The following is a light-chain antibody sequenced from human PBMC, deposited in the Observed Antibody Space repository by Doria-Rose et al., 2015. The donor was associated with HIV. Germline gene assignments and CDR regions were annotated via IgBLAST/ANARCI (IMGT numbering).Light chain of an antibody. CDR3: HQYGTSWT. CDR1: QSFSSTY. J-gene: IGKJ1*01. CDR2: DGS. Sequence: EIVLTQSPGTLSLSPGERATLSCRDSQSFSSTYLAWYLQKPGQAPSLLIYDGSTRATGIPDRFSASGSGTDFTLTINRLEPEDFALYYCHQYGTSWTFGQGTKVEI. V-gene: IGKV3-20*01.